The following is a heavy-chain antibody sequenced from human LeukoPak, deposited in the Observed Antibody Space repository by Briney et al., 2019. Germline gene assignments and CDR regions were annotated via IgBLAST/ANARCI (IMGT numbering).Heavy chain of an antibody. Sequence: PGGSLRLACAAAGFTVNKYEMDWVRQAPGKGVEWGSSISGGGVTTFYADAAKRRFTISSNNSQNTLYLQMNSLRAEDTAVYYCARDYADYVGYFFFDYWGQETLVTVTS. D-gene: IGHD4-17*01. CDR2: ISGGGVTT. CDR1: GFTVNKYE. CDR3: ARDYADYVGYFFFDY. V-gene: IGHV3-23*01. J-gene: IGHJ4*02.